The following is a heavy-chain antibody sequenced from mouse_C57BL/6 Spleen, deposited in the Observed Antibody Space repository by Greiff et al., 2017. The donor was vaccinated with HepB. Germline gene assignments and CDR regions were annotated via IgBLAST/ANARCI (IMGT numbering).Heavy chain of an antibody. D-gene: IGHD1-1*01. J-gene: IGHJ2*01. V-gene: IGHV5-17*01. CDR2: ISSGSSTI. CDR3: ATGSSDSYYFDY. CDR1: GFTFSDYG. Sequence: EVNVVESGGGLVKPGGSLKLSCAASGFTFSDYGMHWVRQAPEKGLEWVAYISSGSSTIYYADTVKGRFTISRDNAKNTLFLQMTSLRSEDTARNYCATGSSDSYYFDYWGQGTTLTVAS.